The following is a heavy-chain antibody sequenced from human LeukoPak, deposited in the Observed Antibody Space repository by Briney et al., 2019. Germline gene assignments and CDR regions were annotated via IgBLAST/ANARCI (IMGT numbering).Heavy chain of an antibody. CDR1: GGSISNSNYY. V-gene: IGHV4-39*07. D-gene: IGHD3-3*01. Sequence: SETLSLTCTVSGGSISNSNYYWSWIRQPPGKGLEWIGEINHSGSTNYNPSLKSRVTISVDTSKNQFSLKLSSVTAADTAVYYCARADDFSIDAFDIWGQGTMVTVSS. J-gene: IGHJ3*02. CDR3: ARADDFSIDAFDI. CDR2: INHSGST.